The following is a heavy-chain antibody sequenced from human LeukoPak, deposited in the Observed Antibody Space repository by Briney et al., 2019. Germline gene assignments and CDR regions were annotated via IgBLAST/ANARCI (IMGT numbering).Heavy chain of an antibody. Sequence: GGSLRCTCAASGFTFRSYGMHWVRQAPGKGLEWVAVISYDGSNKYYADSVKGRFTISRDNSKNTLYLQMNSLRAEDTAVYYCAKDGSYGGNRAFDYWGQGTLVTVSS. V-gene: IGHV3-30*18. CDR3: AKDGSYGGNRAFDY. CDR2: ISYDGSNK. CDR1: GFTFRSYG. D-gene: IGHD4-23*01. J-gene: IGHJ4*02.